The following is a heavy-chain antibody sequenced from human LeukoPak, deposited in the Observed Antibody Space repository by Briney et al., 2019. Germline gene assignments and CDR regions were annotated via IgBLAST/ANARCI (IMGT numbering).Heavy chain of an antibody. V-gene: IGHV3-53*01. Sequence: GGSLRLSCAASGFTVSSNYMSWVRQAPGKGLEWVSVIYSGGSTYYADSVKGRFTIPRDNSKNTLYLQMNSLRAEDTAVYYCARASANTMTGHDAFDIWGQGTMVTVSS. CDR1: GFTVSSNY. D-gene: IGHD3-22*01. CDR2: IYSGGST. J-gene: IGHJ3*02. CDR3: ARASANTMTGHDAFDI.